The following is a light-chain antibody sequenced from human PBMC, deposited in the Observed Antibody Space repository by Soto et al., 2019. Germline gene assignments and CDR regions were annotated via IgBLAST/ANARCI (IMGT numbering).Light chain of an antibody. CDR3: QQYHDWPPIT. J-gene: IGKJ3*01. Sequence: EIVMTQSPATLFVSPGERATLSCRASQTVSDDLAWYQQKPGQAPRLLIYGASTRATDIPARFSGGGSGTEFTLTISSLQYEDSAIYYYQQYHDWPPITFGPGTKVNI. V-gene: IGKV3-15*01. CDR1: QTVSDD. CDR2: GAS.